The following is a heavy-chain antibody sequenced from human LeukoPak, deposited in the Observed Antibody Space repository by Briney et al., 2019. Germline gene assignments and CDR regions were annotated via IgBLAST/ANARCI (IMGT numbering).Heavy chain of an antibody. Sequence: ASVKVSCKASGYTFTSYYMHWVRQAPGQGLEWMGIINPSGGSTSYAQKFQGRVTMTRDMSTSTVYMELSSLRSEDTAVYYCARDGNSGYDSYYFDYWGQGTLVTVSS. D-gene: IGHD5-12*01. CDR3: ARDGNSGYDSYYFDY. CDR1: GYTFTSYY. V-gene: IGHV1-46*01. J-gene: IGHJ4*02. CDR2: INPSGGST.